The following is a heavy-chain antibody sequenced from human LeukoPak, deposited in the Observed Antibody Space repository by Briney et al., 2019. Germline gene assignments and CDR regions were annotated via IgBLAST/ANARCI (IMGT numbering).Heavy chain of an antibody. D-gene: IGHD2-2*03. Sequence: SETLSLTCTVSGGSISSYYWSWIRQPAGKGLEWIGRIYTSESTNYNPSLKSRVTMSVDTSKNQFSLKLSSVTAADTAVYYCARDLVIVVVPAAIETNWFDPWGQETLVTVSS. V-gene: IGHV4-4*07. CDR3: ARDLVIVVVPAAIETNWFDP. CDR1: GGSISSYY. J-gene: IGHJ5*02. CDR2: IYTSEST.